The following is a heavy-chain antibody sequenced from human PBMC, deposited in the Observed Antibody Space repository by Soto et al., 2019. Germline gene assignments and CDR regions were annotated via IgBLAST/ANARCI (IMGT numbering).Heavy chain of an antibody. V-gene: IGHV3-43*01. CDR2: INWDGGDT. CDR1: GFTFDDYT. Sequence: EVQLVESGGVVAQPGGSLRLSCAASGFTFDDYTMHWVRPAPGKGLEWVSLINWDGGDTYYADSVKGRFTISRDNSKNALYLQMNSLTTEDTALYYCAKDKPKYYGMDAWGQGTTVTVSS. J-gene: IGHJ6*02. CDR3: AKDKPKYYGMDA.